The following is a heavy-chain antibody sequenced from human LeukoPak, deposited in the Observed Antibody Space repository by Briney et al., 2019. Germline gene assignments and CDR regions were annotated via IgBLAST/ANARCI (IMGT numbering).Heavy chain of an antibody. D-gene: IGHD3-16*02. CDR1: GGSIGSYY. Sequence: SETLSLTCSVSGGSIGSYYWTWIRQPPGKGLEWIGYIYYSGSTNYNPSLKSRLTISIDTPKKQFSLKLSSVTAADTAVYYCARGFGNDVWGSYRSSPSGYYMDVWGKGTTVTVSS. J-gene: IGHJ6*03. CDR3: ARGFGNDVWGSYRSSPSGYYMDV. CDR2: IYYSGST. V-gene: IGHV4-59*12.